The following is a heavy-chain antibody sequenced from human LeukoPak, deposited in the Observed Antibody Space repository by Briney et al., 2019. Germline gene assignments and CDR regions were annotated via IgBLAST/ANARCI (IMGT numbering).Heavy chain of an antibody. J-gene: IGHJ6*03. CDR3: ARRWNYGRNYYIDV. D-gene: IGHD1-7*01. V-gene: IGHV4-34*01. Sequence: SETLSLTCAVYGGSFSQYYWNWIRQSPGKGLEWIGEINHSGKTNYNPALMSRVTVSVDTSKNQFSLRLTSVTATDTAVYYCARRWNYGRNYYIDVWGNGATVSVSS. CDR2: INHSGKT. CDR1: GGSFSQYY.